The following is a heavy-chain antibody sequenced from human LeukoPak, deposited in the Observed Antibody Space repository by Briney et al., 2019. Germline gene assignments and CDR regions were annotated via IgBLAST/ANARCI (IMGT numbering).Heavy chain of an antibody. CDR2: IYASGTT. D-gene: IGHD2-21*02. CDR1: GGFNSPYQ. Sequence: PSETLSQTCTVTGGFNSPYQCNSLRQPAGKGLEWIGRIYASGTTNYNPSLKSRVTMPLDTSKNQVSLEVTSVPAAGTAVYCGARGAYCGGDCYFDYWGQGTLVTVSS. V-gene: IGHV4-4*07. CDR3: ARGAYCGGDCYFDY. J-gene: IGHJ4*02.